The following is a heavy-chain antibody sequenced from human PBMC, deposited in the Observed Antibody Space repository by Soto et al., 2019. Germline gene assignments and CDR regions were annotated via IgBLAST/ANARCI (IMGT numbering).Heavy chain of an antibody. CDR3: ARDGLYSRNIDS. V-gene: IGHV3-74*03. Sequence: PGGSLRLSCAASGFTFSSYWMHWVRQVPGKGLVWVSRINSDGSSTTYADSVKGRFTISRDNAKNTLYVQMNSLRAEDTAVYYCARDGLYSRNIDSWGQGTLVTVSS. D-gene: IGHD2-2*02. CDR1: GFTFSSYW. J-gene: IGHJ4*02. CDR2: INSDGSST.